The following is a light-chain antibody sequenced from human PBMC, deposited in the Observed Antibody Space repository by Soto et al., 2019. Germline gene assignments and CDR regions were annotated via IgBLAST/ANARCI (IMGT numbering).Light chain of an antibody. CDR3: CSYAGFSNWV. CDR2: EVN. V-gene: IGLV2-23*02. CDR1: SSDVGTYNL. J-gene: IGLJ3*02. Sequence: QSVLTQPASVSGSPGQSITISCTGASSDVGTYNLVSWYQHHPGKAPKLMIYEVNKRPSGVSNRFSASKSGSTASLTISGLQAEDEADYYCCSYAGFSNWVFGGGTKLTVL.